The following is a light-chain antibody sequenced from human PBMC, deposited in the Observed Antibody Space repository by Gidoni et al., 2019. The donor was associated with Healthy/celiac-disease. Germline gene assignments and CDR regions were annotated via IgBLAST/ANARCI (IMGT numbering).Light chain of an antibody. CDR2: DAS. J-gene: IGKJ4*01. CDR1: QSVSSY. V-gene: IGKV3-11*01. CDR3: QQRSNWPPPT. Sequence: IVLTQSPATLSLSPGERATLSCRASQSVSSYLAWYQQTPGQAPRLLIYDASNRATGIPARFSGSGSGTDFTLTISSLEPEDFAVYYCQQRSNWPPPTFGGGTKVEIK.